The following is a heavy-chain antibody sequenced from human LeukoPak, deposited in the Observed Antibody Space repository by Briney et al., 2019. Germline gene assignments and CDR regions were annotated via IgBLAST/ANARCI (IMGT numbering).Heavy chain of an antibody. CDR1: GLIFPNYV. Sequence: VGSLRLSCVASGLIFPNYVMSWVRQAPGKGLEWVSSIGASGHTTYYADSVKGRFTISRDNSKNTLYLQMNSLRVEDTAIYYCAQHMSRASHPFDYWGQGTLVTVSS. V-gene: IGHV3-23*01. CDR3: AQHMSRASHPFDY. J-gene: IGHJ4*02. D-gene: IGHD2-21*01. CDR2: IGASGHTT.